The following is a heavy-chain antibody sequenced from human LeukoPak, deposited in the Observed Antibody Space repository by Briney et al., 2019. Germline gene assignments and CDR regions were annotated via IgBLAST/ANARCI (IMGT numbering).Heavy chain of an antibody. Sequence: ETLSLTCAVSGGSISNNYWWSWVRQAPGKGLEWASAVNWNGGSTTYADSVRGRFTISRDNAKNSLYLQMNSLRAEDTAFYYCAREVSPSHGDYFDYWGQGTLVTVSS. D-gene: IGHD4-17*01. V-gene: IGHV3-20*04. CDR1: GGSISNNYW. CDR2: VNWNGGST. CDR3: AREVSPSHGDYFDY. J-gene: IGHJ4*02.